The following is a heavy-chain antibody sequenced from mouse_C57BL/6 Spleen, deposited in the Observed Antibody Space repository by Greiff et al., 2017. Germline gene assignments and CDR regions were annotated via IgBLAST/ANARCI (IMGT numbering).Heavy chain of an antibody. CDR1: GYSITSGYY. J-gene: IGHJ3*01. CDR2: ISYDGSN. D-gene: IGHD4-1*01. CDR3: ARGALTGPWFAY. V-gene: IGHV3-6*01. Sequence: ESGPGLVKPSQSLSLTCSVTGYSITSGYYWNWIRQFPGNKLEWMGYISYDGSNNYNPSLKNRISITRDTSKNQFFLKLNSVTTEDTATYYCARGALTGPWFAYWGQGTLVTVSA.